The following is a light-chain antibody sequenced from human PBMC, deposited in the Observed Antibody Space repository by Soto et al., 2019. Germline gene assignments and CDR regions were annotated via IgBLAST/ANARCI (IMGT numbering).Light chain of an antibody. CDR2: GAS. CDR1: QSVGSN. CDR3: QQYSNWPRLS. V-gene: IGKV3-15*01. J-gene: IGKJ4*01. Sequence: ELVLPKSPATLSVSPGAGATLSCRASQSVGSNLAWYQQKPGQTPRVLIYGASTRAIGIPARFSGSGFGTEFTLTISSLQSEDFVVYYCQQYSNWPRLSFGGGTNVAIK.